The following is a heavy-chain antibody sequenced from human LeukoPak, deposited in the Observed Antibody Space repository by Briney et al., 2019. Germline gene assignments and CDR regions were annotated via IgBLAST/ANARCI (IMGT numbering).Heavy chain of an antibody. CDR3: ARGEKPYDY. CDR1: GYTFTYYV. D-gene: IGHD5-12*01. Sequence: ASVKVSCKTSGYTFTYYVISWVRQAPGQGLEWMGWINAYNGNTNDAQKFQGRVTMTTDTSTSTAYMEMRSLRSNDTAVYYCARGEKPYDYRVQGTLVGVCS. V-gene: IGHV1-18*01. CDR2: INAYNGNT. J-gene: IGHJ4*02.